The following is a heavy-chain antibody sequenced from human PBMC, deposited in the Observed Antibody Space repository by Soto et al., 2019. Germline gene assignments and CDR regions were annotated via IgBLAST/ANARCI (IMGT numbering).Heavy chain of an antibody. CDR2: ISSSSSYI. J-gene: IGHJ6*02. CDR3: ARGTYYDFWSGSRSGMDV. V-gene: IGHV3-21*01. CDR1: GFTFSSYS. Sequence: GSLRLSCAASGFTFSSYSMNWVRQAPGKGLEWVSSISSSSSYIYYADSVKGRFTISRDNAKNSLYLQMNSLRAEDTAVYCCARGTYYDFWSGSRSGMDVWGQGTTVTVSS. D-gene: IGHD3-3*01.